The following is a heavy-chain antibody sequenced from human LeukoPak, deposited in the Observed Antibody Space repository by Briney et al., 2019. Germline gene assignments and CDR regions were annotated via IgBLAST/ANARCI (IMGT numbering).Heavy chain of an antibody. Sequence: GGSLRLSCAASGFTFSSYSMNWVRQAPGKGLEWVSYISSSSSTIYYADSVKGRFTISRDPSKNTLYLQMNSLRTEDTAVYYCTADLSESSAWSFDHWGQGALVTVSS. D-gene: IGHD2-15*01. V-gene: IGHV3-48*01. CDR3: TADLSESSAWSFDH. CDR2: ISSSSSTI. J-gene: IGHJ4*02. CDR1: GFTFSSYS.